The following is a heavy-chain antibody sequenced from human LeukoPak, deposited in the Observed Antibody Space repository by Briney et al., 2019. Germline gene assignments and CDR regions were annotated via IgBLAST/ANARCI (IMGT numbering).Heavy chain of an antibody. V-gene: IGHV3-23*01. J-gene: IGHJ1*01. CDR2: ITPNADRT. CDR1: GFTFS. D-gene: IGHD3-22*01. Sequence: GGSLRLSCAASGFTFSWVRQAPERGLEWVSFITPNADRTSYADSVEGRFTISRDNPRNTLYMQMNSLRDEDTAVYYCAIMHGYYDGSGYWVQWGQGTLVTVSS. CDR3: AIMHGYYDGSGYWVQ.